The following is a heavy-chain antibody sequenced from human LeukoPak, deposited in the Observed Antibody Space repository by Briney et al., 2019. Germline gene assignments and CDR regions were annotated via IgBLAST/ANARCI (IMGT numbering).Heavy chain of an antibody. J-gene: IGHJ4*02. CDR3: VKEDGGYWFDY. CDR2: VSPDGTEK. V-gene: IGHV3-30*18. Sequence: GRSLRLSCAASGFTFSSTGMHWVRQAPGKGLEWVAIVSPDGTEKYYADSVKGRFTISRDNSKNTLYLQMNSLTAEDTAVYYCVKEDGGYWFDYWGQGSLVTVSS. CDR1: GFTFSSTG. D-gene: IGHD4-17*01.